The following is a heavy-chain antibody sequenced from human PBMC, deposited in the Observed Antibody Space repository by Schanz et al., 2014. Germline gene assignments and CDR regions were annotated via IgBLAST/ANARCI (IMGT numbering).Heavy chain of an antibody. CDR2: INPSGGST. D-gene: IGHD5-12*01. CDR1: GGTFSSFG. J-gene: IGHJ4*02. CDR3: ARAFGGYDPAGALDY. Sequence: VQLEQSGAEVKKPGSSVKVSCKASGGTFSSFGINWVRQAPGQGLEWMGMINPSGGSTTYAQKFQGWVTMTRDTSISTAYMELSRLKSDDTAVYYCARAFGGYDPAGALDYWGQGTLVTVSS. V-gene: IGHV1-2*04.